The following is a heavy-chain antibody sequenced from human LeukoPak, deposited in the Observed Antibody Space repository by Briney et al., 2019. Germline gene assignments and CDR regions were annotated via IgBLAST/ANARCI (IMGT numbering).Heavy chain of an antibody. CDR1: GCTFINYG. CDR3: ARWGRNFDDWFDP. V-gene: IGHV1-18*01. Sequence: ASEKVSCKASGCTFINYGVIWVRQAPGQGLEWMGWISAYNGNTNYAQTLQGRVTMTTDTSTTTAYMELRSLNSDDTAVYYCARWGRNFDDWFDPWGQGTLVTVSS. D-gene: IGHD3-9*01. CDR2: ISAYNGNT. J-gene: IGHJ5*02.